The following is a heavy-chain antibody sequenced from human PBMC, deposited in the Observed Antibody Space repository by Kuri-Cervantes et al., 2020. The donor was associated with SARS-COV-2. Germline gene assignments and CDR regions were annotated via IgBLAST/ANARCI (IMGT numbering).Heavy chain of an antibody. D-gene: IGHD2-21*01. V-gene: IGHV1-18*01. CDR3: YCAPKEGFDS. CDR1: GYSFSTYD. CDR2: ISAYNGNT. Sequence: ASVKVSCKASGYSFSTYDISWVRQAPGQGLEWMGWISAYNGNTNYAQKLQGRVTMTRDISTSTVYMELSSLTFEDTAIYYCYCAPKEGFDSWGQGTLVTVSS. J-gene: IGHJ4*02.